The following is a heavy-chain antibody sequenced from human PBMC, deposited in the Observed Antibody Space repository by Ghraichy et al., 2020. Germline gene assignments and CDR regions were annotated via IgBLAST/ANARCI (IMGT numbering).Heavy chain of an antibody. J-gene: IGHJ4*02. V-gene: IGHV3-7*01. D-gene: IGHD3-9*01. CDR2: IKQDGSEK. CDR3: ARAQGSWSRYFPSDY. CDR1: GFTFSSYW. Sequence: GESLNISCAASGFTFSSYWMSWVRQAPGKGLEWVANIKQDGSEKYYVDSVKGRFTISRDNAKNSLYLQMNSLRAEDTAVYYCARAQGSWSRYFPSDYWGQGSLVTVSS.